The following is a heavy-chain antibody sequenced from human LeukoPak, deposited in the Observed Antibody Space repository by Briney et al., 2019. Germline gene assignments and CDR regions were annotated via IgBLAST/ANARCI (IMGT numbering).Heavy chain of an antibody. CDR2: TDTSGKYI. CDR3: AKVDYWSPENYFDS. D-gene: IGHD1-1*01. J-gene: IGHJ4*02. CDR1: GFPFSNYG. V-gene: IGHV3-21*04. Sequence: SGGSLRLSCAASGFPFSNYGMNWVRQAPGKGLEWVSFTDTSGKYIYYGDSVKGRFTISRDNAKNLLFLQMNSLRVEDTAVYYCAKVDYWSPENYFDSWGQGTLVTVSS.